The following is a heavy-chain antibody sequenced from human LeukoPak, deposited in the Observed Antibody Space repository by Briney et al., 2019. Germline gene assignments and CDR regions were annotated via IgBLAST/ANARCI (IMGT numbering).Heavy chain of an antibody. V-gene: IGHV3-9*01. D-gene: IGHD3-9*01. CDR3: AKSYYDILTGYYPFDY. J-gene: IGHJ4*02. CDR2: ISWNSGSI. CDR1: GFTLDDYA. Sequence: PGRSLRLSCAASGFTLDDYAMHWVRQAPGKGLEWVSGISWNSGSIGYADSVKGRFTISRDNTKNSLYLQMNSLRAEDTALYYCAKSYYDILTGYYPFDYWGQGTLVTVSS.